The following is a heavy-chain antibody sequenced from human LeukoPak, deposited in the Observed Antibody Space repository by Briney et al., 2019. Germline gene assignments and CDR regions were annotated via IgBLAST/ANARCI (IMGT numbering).Heavy chain of an antibody. CDR3: AKTNGYYSD. D-gene: IGHD3-22*01. V-gene: IGHV3-23*01. J-gene: IGHJ4*02. Sequence: GGSLRHSCAASGFTFSSYGMNWVRQAPGKGLEWVSGISGSGGTTYYADSVKGRFTISRDNSKNSLSLQVSSLRAEDTAVYYCAKTNGYYSDWGQGTLVTVSS. CDR2: ISGSGGTT. CDR1: GFTFSSYG.